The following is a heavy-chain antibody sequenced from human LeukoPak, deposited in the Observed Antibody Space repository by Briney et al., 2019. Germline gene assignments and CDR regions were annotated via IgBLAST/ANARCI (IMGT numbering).Heavy chain of an antibody. CDR1: GFTFSRYW. D-gene: IGHD3-10*01. CDR3: AKSSGDSYFDY. CDR2: IKQDGSEK. V-gene: IGHV3-7*03. Sequence: PGGSLRLSCAASGFTFSRYWMSWVRQAPGKGLEWVANIKQDGSEKYYVDSVRGRFTISRDNAKNSLYLQMNSLRAEDTALYYCAKSSGDSYFDYWGQGTLVTVSS. J-gene: IGHJ4*02.